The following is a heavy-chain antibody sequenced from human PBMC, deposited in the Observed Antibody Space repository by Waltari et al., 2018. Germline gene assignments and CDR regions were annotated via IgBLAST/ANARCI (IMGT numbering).Heavy chain of an antibody. D-gene: IGHD4-17*01. CDR1: GGSISSSSYY. CDR3: ARLYGDNYADFDY. J-gene: IGHJ4*02. CDR2: IYYSGST. Sequence: QLQLQESGPGLVKPSETLSLTCTVSGGSISSSSYYWGWIRQPPGKGLEWIGSIYYSGSTYTTPSLKSRVTIFVDTSKNQFSLKLSSVTAADTAVYYCARLYGDNYADFDYWGQGTLVTVSS. V-gene: IGHV4-39*01.